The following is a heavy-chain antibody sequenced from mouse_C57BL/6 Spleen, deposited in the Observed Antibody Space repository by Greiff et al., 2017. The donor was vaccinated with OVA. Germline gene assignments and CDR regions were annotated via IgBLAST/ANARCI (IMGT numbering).Heavy chain of an antibody. J-gene: IGHJ2*01. Sequence: QVQLQQSGAELVRPGTSVKVSCKASGYAFTNYLIEWVKQRPGQGLEWIGVINPGSGGTNYNEKFKGKATLTADKSSSTAYMQLSSLTSEDSAVYFCARGNDYESYYFDYWGQGTTLTVSS. D-gene: IGHD2-4*01. CDR3: ARGNDYESYYFDY. CDR2: INPGSGGT. V-gene: IGHV1-54*01. CDR1: GYAFTNYL.